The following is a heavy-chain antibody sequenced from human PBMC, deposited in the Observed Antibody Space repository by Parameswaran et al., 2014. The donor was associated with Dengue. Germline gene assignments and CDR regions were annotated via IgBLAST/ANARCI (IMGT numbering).Heavy chain of an antibody. V-gene: IGHV2-5*02. D-gene: IGHD3-3*01. CDR2: IYWDDDK. CDR3: AHSKVDTIFGVGRPAAYYFDY. J-gene: IGHJ4*02. Sequence: VRQAPGKALEWLALIYWDDDKRYSPSLKSRLTITKDTSKNQVVLTMTNMDPVDTATYYCAHSKVDTIFGVGRPAAYYFDYWGPGNPGHRLL.